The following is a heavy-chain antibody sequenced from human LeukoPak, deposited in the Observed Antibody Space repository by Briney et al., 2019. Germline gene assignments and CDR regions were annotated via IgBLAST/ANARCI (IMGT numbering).Heavy chain of an antibody. Sequence: GGSLRLSCAASGFTFSSYSMNWVRQAPGKGLEWVSSISSGSSYIYYADSVKGRFTISRDNAKNSLYLQMNSLRAEDTAVYYCARDNKDYDYVWGSYRATTKNDYWGQGTLVTVSS. CDR2: ISSGSSYI. D-gene: IGHD3-16*02. J-gene: IGHJ4*02. CDR3: ARDNKDYDYVWGSYRATTKNDY. V-gene: IGHV3-21*01. CDR1: GFTFSSYS.